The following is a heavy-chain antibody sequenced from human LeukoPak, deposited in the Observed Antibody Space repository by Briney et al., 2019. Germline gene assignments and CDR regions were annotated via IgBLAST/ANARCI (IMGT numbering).Heavy chain of an antibody. V-gene: IGHV3-30-3*01. CDR3: ARGLKGGELSGLGY. J-gene: IGHJ4*02. CDR1: GFTFSSYA. Sequence: GGSLRLSCAASGFTFSSYARHWVRRAPGKGLEWVAVISYDGSNKYYADSVKGRFTISRDNSKNTLYLQMNSLRAEDTAVYYCARGLKGGELSGLGYWGQGTLVTVSS. D-gene: IGHD3-22*01. CDR2: ISYDGSNK.